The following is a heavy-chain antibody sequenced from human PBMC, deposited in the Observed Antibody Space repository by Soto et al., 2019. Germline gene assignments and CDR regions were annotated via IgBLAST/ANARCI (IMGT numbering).Heavy chain of an antibody. CDR1: GFTFSSYW. Sequence: PGGSLRLSCAASGFTFSSYWMSWVRQAPGKGLEWVANIKQDGSEKYYVDSVKGRFTISRDNAKNSLYLQMNSLRAEDTAVYYCARADYYDSSGYDYWGQGTLVTVS. D-gene: IGHD3-22*01. CDR2: IKQDGSEK. J-gene: IGHJ4*02. CDR3: ARADYYDSSGYDY. V-gene: IGHV3-7*03.